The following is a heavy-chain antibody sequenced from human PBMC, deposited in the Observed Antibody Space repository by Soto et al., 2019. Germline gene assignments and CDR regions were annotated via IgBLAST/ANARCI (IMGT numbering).Heavy chain of an antibody. CDR2: IYYSGST. J-gene: IGHJ6*02. V-gene: IGHV4-30-4*01. D-gene: IGHD3-3*01. CDR3: ASRNYDFWSGYSYGMDV. CDR1: GGSISSGDYY. Sequence: SLTCTVSGGSISSGDYYWSWIRQPPGKGLEWIGYIYYSGSTYYNPSLKSRVTISVDTSKNQFSLKLSSVTAADTAVYYCASRNYDFWSGYSYGMDVWGQGTTVTVS.